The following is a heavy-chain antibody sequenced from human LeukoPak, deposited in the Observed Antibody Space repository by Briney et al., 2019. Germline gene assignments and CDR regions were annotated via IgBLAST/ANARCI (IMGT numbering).Heavy chain of an antibody. Sequence: GESLKISRKGSGYSFTSYWIGWVRQMPGKGLEWMGIIYPGDSDTRYSPSFQGQVTISADKSISTAYLQWSSLKASDTAMYYCARQSSYYGSGSYSPLDYWGQGTLVTVSS. V-gene: IGHV5-51*01. J-gene: IGHJ4*02. CDR2: IYPGDSDT. D-gene: IGHD3-10*01. CDR3: ARQSSYYGSGSYSPLDY. CDR1: GYSFTSYW.